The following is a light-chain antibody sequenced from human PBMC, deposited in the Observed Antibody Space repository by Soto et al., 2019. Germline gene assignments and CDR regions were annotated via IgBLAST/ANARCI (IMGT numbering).Light chain of an antibody. CDR1: SSDVGGYNY. CDR2: DVS. CDR3: SSYTSSSTLEV. J-gene: IGLJ3*02. Sequence: QSALTQPASVSGSPGQSITISCTGTSSDVGGYNYVSWYQQHPGKAPKLMIYDVSNRPSGVSNRFSGSKSGNTASLTISGLQDEDEADYSCSSYTSSSTLEVFGGGTKVTVL. V-gene: IGLV2-14*01.